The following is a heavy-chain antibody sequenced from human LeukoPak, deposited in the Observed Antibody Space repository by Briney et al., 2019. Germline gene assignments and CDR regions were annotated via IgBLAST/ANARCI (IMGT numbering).Heavy chain of an antibody. CDR3: AKGYSGSYWGTCFYY. CDR1: GFTFDDYA. CDR2: ISWNSGSI. Sequence: GRSLRLSCAASGFTFDDYAMHWVRQAPGKGLEWVSGISWNSGSIGYADSVKGRFTISRDNAKNSLYLQMNCLRAEDTALYYCAKGYSGSYWGTCFYYWGQGTLVTVSS. V-gene: IGHV3-9*01. D-gene: IGHD1-26*01. J-gene: IGHJ4*02.